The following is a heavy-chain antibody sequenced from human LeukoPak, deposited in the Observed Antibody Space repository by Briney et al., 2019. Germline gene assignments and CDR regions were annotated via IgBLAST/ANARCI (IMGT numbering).Heavy chain of an antibody. J-gene: IGHJ3*02. CDR2: IYTSGST. D-gene: IGHD1-26*01. V-gene: IGHV4-61*02. CDR1: GGSISSGSYY. CDR3: ARRAIVGAENAFDI. Sequence: SQTLSLTRTVSGGSISSGSYYWSWIRQPAGKGLEWIGRIYTSGSTNYNPSLKSRVTISVDTSENQFSLKLSSVTAADTAVYYCARRAIVGAENAFDIWGQGTMVTVSS.